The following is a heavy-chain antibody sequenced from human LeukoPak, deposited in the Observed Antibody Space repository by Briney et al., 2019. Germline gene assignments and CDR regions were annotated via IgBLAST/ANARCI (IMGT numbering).Heavy chain of an antibody. J-gene: IGHJ1*01. CDR1: GVTFSNAW. Sequence: AGSLTLTCAVSGVTFSNAWVSWVRQAPGEGLEWLGRIKSKVRGETIDYPAPVKGIFTISSDDSKNTLYLEMNSLKTENTAVYYCTTVCRGDWGQGTLVTVSS. CDR2: IKSKVRGETI. V-gene: IGHV3-15*01. CDR3: TTVCRGD.